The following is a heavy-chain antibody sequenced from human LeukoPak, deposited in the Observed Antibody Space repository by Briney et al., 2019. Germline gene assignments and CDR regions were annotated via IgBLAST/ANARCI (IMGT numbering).Heavy chain of an antibody. Sequence: PGGSLRLSCAASGFTVSNTYMSWVRQAPGKGLEWVSLIYSGGSTYYADSVKGRFTISRDNSMNTMFLQMNSLRAEDTAVYYWARVIAARHFDYWGQGTLVTVSS. CDR2: IYSGGST. CDR3: ARVIAARHFDY. CDR1: GFTVSNTY. D-gene: IGHD6-6*01. J-gene: IGHJ4*02. V-gene: IGHV3-66*01.